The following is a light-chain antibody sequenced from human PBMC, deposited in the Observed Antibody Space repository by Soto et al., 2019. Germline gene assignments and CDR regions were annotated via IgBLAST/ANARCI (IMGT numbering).Light chain of an antibody. Sequence: EIVLTQSPATLSLSPGERVTLSCRASQSVGSYLAWYQQKPGQAPRLLIYGASNRATGIPARFSGSGSGTDFSLTISSLESEDFAVYYCQHRGKWPRTFGQGTKVEIK. CDR1: QSVGSY. CDR2: GAS. V-gene: IGKV3-11*01. CDR3: QHRGKWPRT. J-gene: IGKJ2*01.